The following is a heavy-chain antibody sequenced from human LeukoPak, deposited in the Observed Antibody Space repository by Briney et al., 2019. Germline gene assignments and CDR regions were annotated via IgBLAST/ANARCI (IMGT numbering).Heavy chain of an antibody. J-gene: IGHJ4*02. CDR2: ISWNSGSI. Sequence: GGSLRLSCAASGFTFDDYAVHWVRQAPGKGLEWVSGISWNSGSIGYADSVKGRFTISRDNAKNSLYLQVNSLRAEDTALYYCAKDRAGGSGSFFDYCGQGTLVTVSS. D-gene: IGHD1-26*01. CDR1: GFTFDDYA. V-gene: IGHV3-9*01. CDR3: AKDRAGGSGSFFDY.